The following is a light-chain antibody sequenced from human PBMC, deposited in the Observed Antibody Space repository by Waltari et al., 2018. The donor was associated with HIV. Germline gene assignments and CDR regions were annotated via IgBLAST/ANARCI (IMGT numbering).Light chain of an antibody. J-gene: IGKJ2*01. V-gene: IGKV3-15*01. CDR2: EAA. Sequence: EIVMTQSPPTLSVSPGQRVTLSCRASHSMSAKVAWYQQTPRQAPRLLLDEAATRPTGIPARFSGSGSGTEFTLTISSLQSEDFATYFCQQYDSGPRGITFGQGTMLEIK. CDR1: HSMSAK. CDR3: QQYDSGPRGIT.